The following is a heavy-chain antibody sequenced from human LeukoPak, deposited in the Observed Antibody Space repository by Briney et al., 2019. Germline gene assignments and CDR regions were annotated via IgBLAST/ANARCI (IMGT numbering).Heavy chain of an antibody. J-gene: IGHJ2*01. CDR3: ARVPSTNWYFDL. CDR2: INPNSGGT. CDR1: GYTFTGYY. V-gene: IGHV1-2*02. Sequence: ASVKVSCKASGYTFTGYYMHWVRQAPGQGLEWMGWINPNSGGTNYAQRFQGRVTMTRDTSISTAYLELSRLRPDDTAVYFCARVPSTNWYFDLWGRGTLVTVSS.